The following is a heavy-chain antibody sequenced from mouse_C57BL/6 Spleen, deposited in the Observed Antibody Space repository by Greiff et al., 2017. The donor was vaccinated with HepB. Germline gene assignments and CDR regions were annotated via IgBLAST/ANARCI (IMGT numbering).Heavy chain of an antibody. CDR3: ARGGRYYFDY. CDR1: GYSFTGYY. CDR2: INPSTGGT. Sequence: EVQLQQSGPELVKPGASVKISCKASGYSFTGYYMNWVKQSPEKSLEWIGEINPSTGGTTYNQKFKDKATLTVDKSSSTAYMQLKSLTSEDSAVYYCARGGRYYFDYWGQGTTLTVSS. J-gene: IGHJ2*01. V-gene: IGHV1-42*01.